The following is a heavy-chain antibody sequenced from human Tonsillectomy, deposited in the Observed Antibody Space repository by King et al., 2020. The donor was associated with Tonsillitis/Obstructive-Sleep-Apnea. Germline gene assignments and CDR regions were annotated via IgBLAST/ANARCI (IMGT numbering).Heavy chain of an antibody. Sequence: LQLQESGPGLVKPSETLSLTCTVSGGSITSEIYYWGWVRQPPGKGLEWIGSIYYSGSTYYNPSLKSRVSISGDASKNQFSLKLSSVTAADTAVYYCVRREGALVTPYFDYWGQGTLVTVSS. J-gene: IGHJ4*02. D-gene: IGHD4-23*01. V-gene: IGHV4-39*01. CDR2: IYYSGST. CDR1: GGSITSEIYY. CDR3: VRREGALVTPYFDY.